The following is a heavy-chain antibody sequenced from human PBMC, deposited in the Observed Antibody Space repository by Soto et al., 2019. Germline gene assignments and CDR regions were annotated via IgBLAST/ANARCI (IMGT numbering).Heavy chain of an antibody. CDR3: WRLEGLAQIQYLLYQ. Sequence: ETLSLTCPVSGGTVSSSRYYWGRVLQRKGKGLEWIGSVYYSGSTYYNPPHQSPLTLADHNSKNHCPLKLMSLSAADTAVYYYWRLEGLAQIQYLLYQWSQG. CDR1: GGTVSSSRYY. CDR2: VYYSGST. V-gene: IGHV4-39*02. D-gene: IGHD3-3*01. J-gene: IGHJ4*02.